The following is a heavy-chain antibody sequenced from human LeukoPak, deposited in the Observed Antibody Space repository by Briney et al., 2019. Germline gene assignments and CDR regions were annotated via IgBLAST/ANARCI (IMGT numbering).Heavy chain of an antibody. D-gene: IGHD3-3*01. V-gene: IGHV3-30*02. CDR3: AKGLGVNWIGWFDP. Sequence: PGGSLRLSCAASGFTFSSYGMHWVRQAPGKGLEWVAFIRYDGSNKYYADSVKGRFTISRDNSKNTLYLQMNSLRAEDTAVYYCAKGLGVNWIGWFDPWGQGTLVTVSS. CDR2: IRYDGSNK. CDR1: GFTFSSYG. J-gene: IGHJ5*02.